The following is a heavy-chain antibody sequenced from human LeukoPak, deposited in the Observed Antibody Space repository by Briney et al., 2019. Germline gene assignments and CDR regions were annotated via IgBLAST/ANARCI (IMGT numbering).Heavy chain of an antibody. V-gene: IGHV4-4*07. CDR1: GGSISNY. CDR3: ARGRAVTKTNIGSGWYRVFDY. D-gene: IGHD6-19*01. CDR2: IYTSGST. J-gene: IGHJ4*02. Sequence: SETLSLTCTVSGGSISNYWSWIRQPAGKGLEWIGRIYTSGSTNYNPSLKSRVTMSVDTSKNQFSLKLSSVTAADTAAYYCARGRAVTKTNIGSGWYRVFDYWGQGTLVTVSS.